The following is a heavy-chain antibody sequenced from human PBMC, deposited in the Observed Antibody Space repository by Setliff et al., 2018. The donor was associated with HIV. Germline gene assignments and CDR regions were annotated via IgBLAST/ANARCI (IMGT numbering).Heavy chain of an antibody. CDR1: GGPISSSTYF. Sequence: PSETLSLTCSVSGGPISSSTYFWDWIRQPPGKGLEWIGSIYYSGNTYYNPSLKSRVTISVDTSKRQFSLKLSSVTAGDSALYYCARRRGQKATGWYYFDFWGQGALVTVSS. CDR3: ARRRGQKATGWYYFDF. V-gene: IGHV4-39*01. D-gene: IGHD6-19*01. CDR2: IYYSGNT. J-gene: IGHJ4*02.